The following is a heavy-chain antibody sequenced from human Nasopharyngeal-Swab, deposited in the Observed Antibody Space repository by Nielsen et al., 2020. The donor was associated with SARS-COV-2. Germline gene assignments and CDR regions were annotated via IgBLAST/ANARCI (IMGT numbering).Heavy chain of an antibody. CDR1: GYSFNNYW. CDR3: ARLRDSYSNTGFDY. V-gene: IGHV5-51*01. J-gene: IGHJ4*02. D-gene: IGHD4-11*01. CDR2: IYPTDSDT. Sequence: KVSCKGSGYSFNNYWIAWVRQMPGKALEWLGTIYPTDSDTRYSPSFRGQVTISVDKSITTAYLQWSSLKASDTAKYYCARLRDSYSNTGFDYSGPGTVVIVSS.